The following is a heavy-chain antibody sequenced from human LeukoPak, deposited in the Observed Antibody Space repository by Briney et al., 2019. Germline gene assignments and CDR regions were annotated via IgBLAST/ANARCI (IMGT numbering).Heavy chain of an antibody. Sequence: GGSLRLSCAASGFTFSSYAMSWVRQAPGKGLEWVSAISGSGGSTYYAHSVKGRFTISRDNSKNTLYLQMNSLRAEDTAVYYCAKDGCGGDCYPHNWFDPWGQGTLVTVSS. D-gene: IGHD2-21*02. CDR1: GFTFSSYA. CDR2: ISGSGGST. V-gene: IGHV3-23*01. CDR3: AKDGCGGDCYPHNWFDP. J-gene: IGHJ5*02.